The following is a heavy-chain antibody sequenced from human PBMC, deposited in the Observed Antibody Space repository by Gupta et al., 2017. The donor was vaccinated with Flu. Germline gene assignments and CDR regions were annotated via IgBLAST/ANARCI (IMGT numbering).Heavy chain of an antibody. CDR2: INHSGIT. CDR3: ARRRIAVADMWQY. J-gene: IGHJ4*01. D-gene: IGHD6-19*01. V-gene: IGHV4-34*01. Sequence: MRQPPGKGLEWGEEINHSGITKKNPSLKSRFIISVDTSMNQFFLKLSSVTASDTALYYCARRRIAVADMWQYWGQGTLVTVSS.